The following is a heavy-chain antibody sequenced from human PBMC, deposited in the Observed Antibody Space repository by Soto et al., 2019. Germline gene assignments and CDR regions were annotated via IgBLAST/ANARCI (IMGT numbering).Heavy chain of an antibody. CDR1: GGSFSGYY. CDR2: INHSGST. V-gene: IGHV4-34*01. Sequence: SETLSLTCAVYGGSFSGYYWSWIRQPPGKGLEWIGEINHSGSTNYNPSLKSRVTISVDTSKNQFSLKLSSVTAADTAVYYCARLARSSITMVRGVTPYGMDVWGQGTTVT. CDR3: ARLARSSITMVRGVTPYGMDV. J-gene: IGHJ6*02. D-gene: IGHD3-10*01.